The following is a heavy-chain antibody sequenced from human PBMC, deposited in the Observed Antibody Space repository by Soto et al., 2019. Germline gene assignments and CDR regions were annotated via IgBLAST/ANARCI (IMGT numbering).Heavy chain of an antibody. D-gene: IGHD3-10*01. CDR2: ISGSGGST. CDR1: GFTFSSYA. J-gene: IGHJ6*03. V-gene: IGHV3-23*01. CDR3: AKDDPRGTMVRGVIILAARDYYYMDV. Sequence: GGSLRLSCAASGFTFSSYAMSWVRQAPGKGLEWVSAISGSGGSTYYADSVKGRFTISRDNSKNTLYLQMNSLRAEDTAVYYCAKDDPRGTMVRGVIILAARDYYYMDVWGKGTTVTVSS.